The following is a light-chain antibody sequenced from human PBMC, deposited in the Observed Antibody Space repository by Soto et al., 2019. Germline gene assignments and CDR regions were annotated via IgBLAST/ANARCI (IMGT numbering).Light chain of an antibody. CDR2: GAS. CDR1: QGVSTD. Sequence: AIQMTQSPSSLSASVGDRVTITCRARQGVSTDVGWYQQKPGKAPMLLIYGASTVRSGVPSRFSGSQSATDGTLTISSLQPEDFATCYCLQDFAYPLTFGGGTKVEIK. CDR3: LQDFAYPLT. V-gene: IGKV1-6*01. J-gene: IGKJ4*01.